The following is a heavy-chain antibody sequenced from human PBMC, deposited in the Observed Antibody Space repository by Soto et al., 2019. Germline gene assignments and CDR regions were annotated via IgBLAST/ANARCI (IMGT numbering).Heavy chain of an antibody. D-gene: IGHD3-16*01. CDR1: GVTFSNAW. CDR2: IKSKTDGGTT. Sequence: PGGSLRLSCAASGVTFSNAWMNWVRQAPGKGLEWVGRIKSKTDGGTTDYAAPVKGRFTISRDDSKNTLYLQMNSLRAEDTAVYYCAKDKEPDGVWDIDYWGQGTRVTVSS. J-gene: IGHJ4*02. CDR3: AKDKEPDGVWDIDY. V-gene: IGHV3-15*07.